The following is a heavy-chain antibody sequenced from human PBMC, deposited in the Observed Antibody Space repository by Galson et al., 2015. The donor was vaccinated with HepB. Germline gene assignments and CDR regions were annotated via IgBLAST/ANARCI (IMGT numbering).Heavy chain of an antibody. CDR1: GFTFSSYS. D-gene: IGHD3-22*01. V-gene: IGHV3-21*01. Sequence: SLRLSCAASGFTFSSYSMNWVRQAPGKGLEWVSSISSSSSYIYYADSVKGRFTISRDNAKNSLYLQMNSLRAEDTAVYYCAREYYYDSSGYYGNFDYWGQGTLVTVSS. CDR3: AREYYYDSSGYYGNFDY. CDR2: ISSSSSYI. J-gene: IGHJ4*02.